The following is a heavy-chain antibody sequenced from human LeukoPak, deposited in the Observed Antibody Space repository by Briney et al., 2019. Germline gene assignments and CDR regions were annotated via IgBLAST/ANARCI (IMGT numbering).Heavy chain of an antibody. V-gene: IGHV3-7*01. Sequence: GSLRLSCEASGFTFSSYWMSWVRQAPGKGLEWVANIKQDGSERYYVDSVKGRFTISRDNAKKSLFLQMNSLRAEDTAVYYCATRRYSSGFDYWGQGTLVTVSS. CDR1: GFTFSSYW. CDR2: IKQDGSER. J-gene: IGHJ4*02. CDR3: ATRRYSSGFDY. D-gene: IGHD6-19*01.